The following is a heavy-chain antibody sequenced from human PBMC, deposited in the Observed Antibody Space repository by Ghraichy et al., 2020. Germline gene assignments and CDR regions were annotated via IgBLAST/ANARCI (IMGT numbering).Heavy chain of an antibody. CDR2: INGAETTT. Sequence: GGSLRLSCAASGFTFSSHWMHWVRQAPGKGLVALSHINGAETTTTYAESVKGRFTISRDNAKNTLYLQMNSLRAEDTAIYYCARDNWGSIGYWGQGTLVTVSS. V-gene: IGHV3-74*03. CDR3: ARDNWGSIGY. CDR1: GFTFSSHW. J-gene: IGHJ4*02. D-gene: IGHD7-27*01.